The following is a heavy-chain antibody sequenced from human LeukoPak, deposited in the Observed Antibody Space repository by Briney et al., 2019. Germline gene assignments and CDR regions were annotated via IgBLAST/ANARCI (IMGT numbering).Heavy chain of an antibody. CDR2: ISSSSSYI. V-gene: IGHV3-21*01. CDR3: ARDRLPGTLESNYGDYYYGMDV. D-gene: IGHD4-4*01. CDR1: GFTFSSYS. Sequence: PGGSLRLSCAASGFTFSSYSMNWVRQAPGKGLEWVSSISSSSSYIYYADSVKGRFTISRDNAKNSLYLQMDSLRAEDTAVYYCARDRLPGTLESNYGDYYYGMDVWGQGTTVTVSS. J-gene: IGHJ6*02.